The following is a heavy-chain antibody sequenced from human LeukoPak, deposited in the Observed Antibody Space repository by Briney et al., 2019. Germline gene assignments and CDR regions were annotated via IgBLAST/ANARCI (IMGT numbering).Heavy chain of an antibody. CDR3: ARQVYDILTSDI. D-gene: IGHD3-9*01. CDR2: IDPSDSYT. CDR1: GYSFTNYW. J-gene: IGHJ3*02. Sequence: GESLKISCKGSGYSFTNYWITWMRQMPGKGLELMGRIDPSDSYTNYSPSFQGHVTMSVDKSISTAYLQWSSLRASDTAMYYCARQVYDILTSDIWGQGTMVTVSS. V-gene: IGHV5-10-1*01.